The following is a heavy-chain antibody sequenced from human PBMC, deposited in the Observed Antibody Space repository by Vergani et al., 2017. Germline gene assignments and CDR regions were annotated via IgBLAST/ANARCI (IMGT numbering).Heavy chain of an antibody. CDR3: TRQPQEGASGPPSVPT. CDR2: IYHSGST. J-gene: IGHJ4*02. D-gene: IGHD5-12*01. CDR1: GYSIRNGYY. V-gene: IGHV4-38-2*01. Sequence: QVQLQESGPGLVEPSETLSLTCAVSGYSIRNGYYWGWLRQPPGKGLEWIGSIYHSGSTHYNPSLKSRVTISVDTSKNDFSLKVTSVTAADTAVYYCTRQPQEGASGPPSVPTWGQGISVSVSS.